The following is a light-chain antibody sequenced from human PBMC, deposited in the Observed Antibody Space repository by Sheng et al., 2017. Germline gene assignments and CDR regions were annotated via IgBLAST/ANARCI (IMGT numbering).Light chain of an antibody. CDR3: QQYGSSSTWT. J-gene: IGKJ1*01. V-gene: IGKV3-20*01. CDR1: QSVSSSY. CDR2: DAS. Sequence: PGERVTLSCRASQSVSSSYLTWYQQKPGQAPRLLISDASNRATGIPARFSGSGSGTDFTLTISRLEPEDFAVYYCQQYGSSSTWTFGQGTKVEIK.